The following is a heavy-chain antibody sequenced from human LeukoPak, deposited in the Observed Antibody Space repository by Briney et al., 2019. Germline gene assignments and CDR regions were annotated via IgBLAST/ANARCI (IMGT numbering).Heavy chain of an antibody. CDR1: GFTFSDYS. CDR3: VRDLMGSGSTTAYLHH. Sequence: GGSLRLSCAASGFTFSDYSMNWVRQAPGKGLEWVSSISRSSRHVYYAGSVKGRFTISRDNAKNSLYLQMNSLRAEDMAVYFCVRDLMGSGSTTAYLHHWGQGTLVTVSS. CDR2: ISRSSRHV. D-gene: IGHD1-1*01. V-gene: IGHV3-21*01. J-gene: IGHJ1*01.